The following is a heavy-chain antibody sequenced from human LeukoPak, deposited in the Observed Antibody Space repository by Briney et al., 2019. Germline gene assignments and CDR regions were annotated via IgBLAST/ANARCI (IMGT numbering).Heavy chain of an antibody. D-gene: IGHD6-13*01. CDR2: SYHTGST. CDR1: GDSISSYY. V-gene: IGHV4-59*01. Sequence: KPSETLSLTCTVSGDSISSYYWSWIRQPPGKGLEWIGYSYHTGSTNYNPSLKSRVTISVDKSKNQFSLKLSSVTAGDTAVYYCATGYSSTRYYFDYWGQGTLVTVSS. CDR3: ATGYSSTRYYFDY. J-gene: IGHJ4*02.